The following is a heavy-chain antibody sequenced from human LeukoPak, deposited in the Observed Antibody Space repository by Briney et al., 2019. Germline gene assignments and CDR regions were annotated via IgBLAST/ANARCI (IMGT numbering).Heavy chain of an antibody. D-gene: IGHD5-18*01. Sequence: SETLSLTCAVYGGSFSGYYWSWIRQPPGKGLEWIGEINHSGSTNYNPSLKSRVTISVDTSKNQFSLKLSSVTAADTAVYYCARADTATEYYFDYWGQGTLVTVSS. J-gene: IGHJ4*02. CDR2: INHSGST. CDR1: GGSFSGYY. CDR3: ARADTATEYYFDY. V-gene: IGHV4-34*01.